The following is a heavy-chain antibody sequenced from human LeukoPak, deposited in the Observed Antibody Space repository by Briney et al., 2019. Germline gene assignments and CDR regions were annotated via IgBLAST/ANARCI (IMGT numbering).Heavy chain of an antibody. D-gene: IGHD6-13*01. Sequence: SETLSLTCTVSGGSISSSSYYWGWIRQPPGKGLEWIGYIYYSGSTNYNPSLKSRVTISVDTSKNQFSLKLSSVTAADTAVYYCARLQQLPRGGWFDPWGQGTLVTVSS. J-gene: IGHJ5*02. V-gene: IGHV4-61*05. CDR1: GGSISSSSYY. CDR2: IYYSGST. CDR3: ARLQQLPRGGWFDP.